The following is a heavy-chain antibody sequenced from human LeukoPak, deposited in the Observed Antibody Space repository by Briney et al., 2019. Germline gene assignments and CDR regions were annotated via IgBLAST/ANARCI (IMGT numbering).Heavy chain of an antibody. Sequence: SETLSLTCTVSDDSFTMYYWTWIRQPPGKGLEWVGYVDHTGSTKFNPSLNGRGSISRDTSNNFFSLRLRSVTAADTAVYFCARGRVSSSTWYSTYYYFFYMDFWGKGTTVTVSS. J-gene: IGHJ6*03. V-gene: IGHV4-59*01. CDR3: ARGRVSSSTWYSTYYYFFYMDF. CDR1: DDSFTMYY. D-gene: IGHD4-11*01. CDR2: VDHTGST.